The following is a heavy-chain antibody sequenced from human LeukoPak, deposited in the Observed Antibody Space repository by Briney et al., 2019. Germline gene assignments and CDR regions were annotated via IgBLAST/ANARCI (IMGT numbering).Heavy chain of an antibody. Sequence: GGSLRLSCAASGFTFSSYWMHWVRQAPGKGLVWVSRINSDGSSTSYADSVKGRFTISRDNSKNTLYLQMNSLRAEDTAVYYCAKGQYSSGWTGIFFDYWGQGTLVTVSS. V-gene: IGHV3-74*01. CDR1: GFTFSSYW. D-gene: IGHD6-19*01. J-gene: IGHJ4*02. CDR2: INSDGSST. CDR3: AKGQYSSGWTGIFFDY.